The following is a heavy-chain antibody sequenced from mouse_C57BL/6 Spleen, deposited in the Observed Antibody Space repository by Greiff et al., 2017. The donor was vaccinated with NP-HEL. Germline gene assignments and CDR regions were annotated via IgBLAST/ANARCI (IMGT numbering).Heavy chain of an antibody. J-gene: IGHJ1*03. CDR2: IDPSDSYT. Sequence: QVQLQQPGAELVKPGASVKLSCKASGYTFTSYWMQWVKQRPGQGLEWIGEIDPSDSYTNYNQKFKGKATLTVDTSSSTAYMQLSSLTSEDSAVYYCARVPTEGYFDVWGTGTTVTVSS. V-gene: IGHV1-50*01. CDR1: GYTFTSYW. CDR3: ARVPTEGYFDV.